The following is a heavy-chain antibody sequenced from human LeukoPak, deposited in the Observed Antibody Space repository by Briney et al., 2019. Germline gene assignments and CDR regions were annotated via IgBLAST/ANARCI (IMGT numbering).Heavy chain of an antibody. D-gene: IGHD3-3*01. CDR3: ARDRLRFLEWTPPNAFDI. CDR2: IIPIFGTA. J-gene: IGHJ3*02. V-gene: IGHV1-69*13. CDR1: GGTFSSYA. Sequence: SAKVSCKAFGGTFSSYAISWVRQAPGQGLEWMGGIIPIFGTANYAQKFQGRVTITADESTSTAYMELSSLRSEDTAVYYCARDRLRFLEWTPPNAFDIWGQGTMVTVSS.